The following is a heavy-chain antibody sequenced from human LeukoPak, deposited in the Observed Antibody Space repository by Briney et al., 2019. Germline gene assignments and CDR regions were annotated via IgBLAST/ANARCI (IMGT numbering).Heavy chain of an antibody. CDR1: GGSINTYY. CDR2: IYYSAST. CDR3: AGENIATAGIDY. Sequence: SETLSLTCTVSGGSINTYYWSWIRQPPGKGLEWIGYIYYSASTNYNPSLKNRVTISVDTSKNQFSLKLSSVTAADTAVYYCAGENIATAGIDYWGQGTLVTVSS. D-gene: IGHD6-13*01. J-gene: IGHJ4*02. V-gene: IGHV4-59*01.